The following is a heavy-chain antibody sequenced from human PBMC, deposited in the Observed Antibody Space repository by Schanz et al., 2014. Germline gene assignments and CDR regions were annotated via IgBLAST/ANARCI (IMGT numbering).Heavy chain of an antibody. CDR2: MSYDGSIK. CDR3: ARAHGDSWYGKGLDY. V-gene: IGHV3-33*08. CDR1: GFTFSSYA. Sequence: VQLLESGGGLVQPGGSLRLSCAASGFTFSSYAMSWVRQAPGKGLEWVAAMSYDGSIKYYGDSVKGRFTISRDNSKNTLYLQKNSLRAEDTAVYSCARAHGDSWYGKGLDYWGQGTQVTVAS. J-gene: IGHJ4*02. D-gene: IGHD6-13*01.